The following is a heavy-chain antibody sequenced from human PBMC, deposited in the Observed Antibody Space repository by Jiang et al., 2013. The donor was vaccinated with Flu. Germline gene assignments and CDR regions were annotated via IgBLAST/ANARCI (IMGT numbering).Heavy chain of an antibody. CDR2: IYPGDSDT. J-gene: IGHJ3*02. CDR3: ARIGITMIVGDAFDI. V-gene: IGHV5-51*01. Sequence: GAEVKKPGESLKISCKGSGYSFTSYWIGWVRQMPGKGLEWMGIIYPGDSDTRYSPSFQGQVTISADKSISTAYLQWSSLKASDTAMYYCARIGITMIVGDAFDIWGQGTMVTVSS. CDR1: GYSFTSYW. D-gene: IGHD3-22*01.